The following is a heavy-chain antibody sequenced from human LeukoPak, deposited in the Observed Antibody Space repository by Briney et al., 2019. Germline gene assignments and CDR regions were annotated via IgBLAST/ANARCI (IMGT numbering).Heavy chain of an antibody. CDR3: ARHEGSCTNGVCYTPRFDP. Sequence: TTSQTLSLTCTVSGGSISSGGYYWSWIRQHPGKGLEWIGYIYYSGSTYYNPSLKSRVTISVDTSKNQFSLKLSSVTAADTAVYYCARHEGSCTNGVCYTPRFDPWGQGTLVTVSS. CDR2: IYYSGST. V-gene: IGHV4-31*03. CDR1: GGSISSGGYY. J-gene: IGHJ5*02. D-gene: IGHD2-8*01.